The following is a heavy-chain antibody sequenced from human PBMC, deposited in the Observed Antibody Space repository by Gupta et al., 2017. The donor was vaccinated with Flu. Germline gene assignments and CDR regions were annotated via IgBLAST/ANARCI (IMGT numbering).Heavy chain of an antibody. CDR3: AKDYGEIPGFDY. Sequence: QVQLVESGGGVVQPGRSLRLSCAASGFPFSSYGMHWVRQAPGKGLEWVAVISYDGSNKYYADSVKGRFTISRDNSKNTLYLQMNSLRAEDTAVYYCAKDYGEIPGFDYWGQGTLVTVSS. V-gene: IGHV3-30*18. J-gene: IGHJ4*02. CDR2: ISYDGSNK. D-gene: IGHD4-17*01. CDR1: GFPFSSYG.